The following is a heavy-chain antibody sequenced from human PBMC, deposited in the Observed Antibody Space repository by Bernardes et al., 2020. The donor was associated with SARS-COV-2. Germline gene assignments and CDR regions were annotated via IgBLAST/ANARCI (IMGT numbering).Heavy chain of an antibody. CDR3: ARDLYYYDSSGYYPRTGYYYYYYGMDV. CDR1: GFTFSSYA. J-gene: IGHJ6*02. Sequence: AGSLRLSCAASGFTFSSYAIHWVRQAPGKGLEWVAVISYDGSNKYYADSVKGRFTIPRDNSKNTLYLQMNSLRAEDTAVYYCARDLYYYDSSGYYPRTGYYYYYYGMDVWGQGTTVTVSS. CDR2: ISYDGSNK. V-gene: IGHV3-30-3*01. D-gene: IGHD3-22*01.